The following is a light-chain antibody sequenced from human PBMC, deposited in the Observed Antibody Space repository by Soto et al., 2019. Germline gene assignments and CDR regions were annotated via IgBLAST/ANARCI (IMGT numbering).Light chain of an antibody. CDR3: QHLNGYPRT. CDR1: RAISTN. Sequence: DIQLTQSQSFLSASVGDRVTITCRASRAISTNLAWYQQEPGKAPKLVIYAASTLQSGVPSRFSGSGSGTEFTLTISSLQPEDFATYYCQHLNGYPRTFGQGTKVEIK. J-gene: IGKJ1*01. V-gene: IGKV1-9*01. CDR2: AAS.